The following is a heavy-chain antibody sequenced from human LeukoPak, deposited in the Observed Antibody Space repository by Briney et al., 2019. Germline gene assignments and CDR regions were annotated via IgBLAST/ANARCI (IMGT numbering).Heavy chain of an antibody. CDR3: ARVGCSSTSCSDY. Sequence: GGSLRLSCAASGFTFRSYWMYWVRQAPGKGLVWVSRINSDGSSTSYADSVKGRFTISRDNAMNTLYLQMNSLRAEDTAVYYCARVGCSSTSCSDYWGQGTLVTVSS. D-gene: IGHD2-2*01. CDR2: INSDGSST. CDR1: GFTFRSYW. V-gene: IGHV3-74*01. J-gene: IGHJ4*02.